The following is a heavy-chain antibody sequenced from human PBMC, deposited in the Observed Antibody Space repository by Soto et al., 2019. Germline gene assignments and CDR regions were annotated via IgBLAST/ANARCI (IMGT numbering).Heavy chain of an antibody. V-gene: IGHV4-30-4*01. Sequence: PSETLSLTCTVSGDSISSADYYWSWIRQTPGKGLEWIGHIFYSGTTYYNPSLKSRLTISVDTSKNHFSLRLTSVTAADTAVYYCARDLWVEPELYYYGMDVWGQGKTVTV. CDR1: GDSISSADYY. D-gene: IGHD1-7*01. CDR2: IFYSGTT. CDR3: ARDLWVEPELYYYGMDV. J-gene: IGHJ6*02.